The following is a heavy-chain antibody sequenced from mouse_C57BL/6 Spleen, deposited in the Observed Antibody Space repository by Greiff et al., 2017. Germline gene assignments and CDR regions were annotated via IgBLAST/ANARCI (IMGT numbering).Heavy chain of an antibody. CDR1: GFTFSDYY. V-gene: IGHV5-16*01. D-gene: IGHD2-2*01. Sequence: DVKLVESEGGLVQPGSSMKLSCTASGFTFSDYYMAWVRQVPEKGLEWVANINYDGSSTYYLDSLKSRFIISRDNAKNILYLQMSSLKSEDTATDYCAGSTMVTPWFAYWGQGTLVTVSA. CDR3: AGSTMVTPWFAY. CDR2: INYDGSST. J-gene: IGHJ3*01.